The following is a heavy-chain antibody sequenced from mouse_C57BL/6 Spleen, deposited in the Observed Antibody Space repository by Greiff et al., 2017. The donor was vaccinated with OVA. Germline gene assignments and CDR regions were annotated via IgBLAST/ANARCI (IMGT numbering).Heavy chain of an antibody. V-gene: IGHV2-3*01. CDR3: AKGRGWLSHYAMDY. J-gene: IGHJ4*01. CDR1: GFSLTSYG. D-gene: IGHD2-3*01. Sequence: VQLQESGPGLVAPSQSLSITCTVSGFSLTSYGVSWVRQPPGKGLEWLGVIWGDGSTNYHSAPISSMSISKDNSKSQVFLELPSLQTDDTATYYCAKGRGWLSHYAMDYWGQGTSVTVSS. CDR2: IWGDGST.